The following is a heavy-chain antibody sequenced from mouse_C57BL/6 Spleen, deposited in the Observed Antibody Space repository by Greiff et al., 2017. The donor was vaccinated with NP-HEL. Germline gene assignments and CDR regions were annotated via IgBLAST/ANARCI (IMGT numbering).Heavy chain of an antibody. CDR2: INYDGSST. V-gene: IGHV5-16*01. CDR3: ARDQSNLFFDY. J-gene: IGHJ2*01. CDR1: GFTFSDYY. D-gene: IGHD2-5*01. Sequence: EVKLMESEGGLVQPGSSMKLSCTASGFTFSDYYMAWVRQVPEKGLEWVANINYDGSSTYYLDSLKSRFIISRDNAKNILYLQMSSLKSEDTATYYCARDQSNLFFDYWGQGTTLTVSS.